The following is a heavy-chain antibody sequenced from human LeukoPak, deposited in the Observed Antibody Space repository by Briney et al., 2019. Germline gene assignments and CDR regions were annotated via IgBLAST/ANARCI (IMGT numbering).Heavy chain of an antibody. Sequence: PSESLSLTCTVSGGSISSGGYYWSWIRQHPGKGLEWIGYIHYRGSTYYNPSLKSRVTMSVDTSKSQFSLKLSSVTAADTAVYYCARDEGYYFDYWGPGTLVTVSS. CDR2: IHYRGST. J-gene: IGHJ4*02. V-gene: IGHV4-31*03. CDR1: GGSISSGGYY. CDR3: ARDEGYYFDY.